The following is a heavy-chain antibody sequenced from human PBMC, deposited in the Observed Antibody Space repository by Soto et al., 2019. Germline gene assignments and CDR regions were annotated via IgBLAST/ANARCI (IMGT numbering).Heavy chain of an antibody. Sequence: GASVKVSCKASGYTFTTYGISWVRQAPGQGLEWMGWISTDNGDTNYAQNLQGRVSMTTDTSTSTAHMELRSLRSDDTAVYYCAREYCASGVCYGPNYWGQGTLVTVSS. CDR2: ISTDNGDT. J-gene: IGHJ4*02. V-gene: IGHV1-18*01. D-gene: IGHD2-8*01. CDR1: GYTFTTYG. CDR3: AREYCASGVCYGPNY.